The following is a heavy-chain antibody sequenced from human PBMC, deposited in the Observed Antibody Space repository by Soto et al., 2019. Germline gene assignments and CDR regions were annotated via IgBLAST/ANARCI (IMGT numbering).Heavy chain of an antibody. D-gene: IGHD5-12*01. CDR3: VHRRDGYNSAFFDS. J-gene: IGHJ4*02. CDR1: GGTFSSYA. CDR2: IIRIFHTP. V-gene: IGHV1-69*01. Sequence: QVQLVQSGAEVKKPGSSVKVSCKASGGTFSSYAFSWVRQAPGQGLEWMGGIIRIFHTPTYAKKVQGRVTITADESTSRAYMELISLSSDDTAVYYCVHRRDGYNSAFFDSWGQGTIVTVSS.